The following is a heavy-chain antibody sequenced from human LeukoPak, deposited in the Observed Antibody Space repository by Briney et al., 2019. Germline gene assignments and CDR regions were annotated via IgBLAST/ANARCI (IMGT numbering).Heavy chain of an antibody. CDR3: ARSLPVSLGWMYYFDQ. J-gene: IGHJ4*02. V-gene: IGHV4-59*01. D-gene: IGHD7-27*01. CDR1: GVSISNYI. CDR2: VEYTGST. Sequence: PSETLSLTCTVSGVSISNYIWSWIRQSPGGDLEWIGYVEYTGSTNYNPSLKNRVTISIDRSKNHFSLKLTSVTAADTAVYFCARSLPVSLGWMYYFDQWGQGTRVTVSS.